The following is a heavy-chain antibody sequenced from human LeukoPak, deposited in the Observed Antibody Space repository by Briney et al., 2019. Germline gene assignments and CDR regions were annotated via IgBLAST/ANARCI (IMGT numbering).Heavy chain of an antibody. CDR3: ARYAHRPDYDFWSGPIYFDY. D-gene: IGHD3-3*01. Sequence: PSETLSLTCTVSGGSISSFYWSWIRQPPGKGLEWIGYIYYSGSTNYNPSLKSRVTISVDTSKNQFSLKLSSVTAADTAVYYCARYAHRPDYDFWSGPIYFDYWGQGTLVTVSS. J-gene: IGHJ4*02. V-gene: IGHV4-59*01. CDR2: IYYSGST. CDR1: GGSISSFY.